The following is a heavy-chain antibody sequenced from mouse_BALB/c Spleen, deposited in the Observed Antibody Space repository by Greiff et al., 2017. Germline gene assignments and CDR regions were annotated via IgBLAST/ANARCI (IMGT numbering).Heavy chain of an antibody. CDR2: ISNGGGST. Sequence: EVQGVESGGGLVQPGGSLKLSCAASGFTFSSYTMSWVRQTPEKRLEWVAYISNGGGSTYYPDTVKGRFTISRDNAKNTLYLQMSSLKSEDTAMYYCARHNYGNYLDYWGQGTTLTVSS. D-gene: IGHD2-1*01. J-gene: IGHJ2*01. CDR3: ARHNYGNYLDY. CDR1: GFTFSSYT. V-gene: IGHV5-12-2*01.